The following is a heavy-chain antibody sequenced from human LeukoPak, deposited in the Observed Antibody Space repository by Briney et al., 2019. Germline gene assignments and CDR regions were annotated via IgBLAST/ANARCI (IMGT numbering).Heavy chain of an antibody. CDR1: GGSISSSSLF. Sequence: PSETLSLTCTESGGSISSSSLFCGWIRQPPGKGLEWIGSIDHSGVTYYNPSLKSRVTISADTSKNQFSLKLSSVTAADTAVYYCARLSPRCCYYWGQGTLVTVSS. CDR2: IDHSGVT. V-gene: IGHV4-39*01. CDR3: ARLSPRCCYY. J-gene: IGHJ4*02. D-gene: IGHD4/OR15-4a*01.